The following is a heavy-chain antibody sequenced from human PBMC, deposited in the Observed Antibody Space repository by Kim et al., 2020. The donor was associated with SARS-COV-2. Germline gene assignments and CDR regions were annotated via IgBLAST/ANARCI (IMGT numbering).Heavy chain of an antibody. J-gene: IGHJ6*02. CDR3: ARDQAVVRGVIITSDYYYYGMDV. Sequence: GGSLRLSCAASGFTFSSYSMNWVRQAPGKGLEWVSSISSSSSYIYYADSVKGRFTISRDNAKNSLYLQMNSLRAEDTAVYYCARDQAVVRGVIITSDYYYYGMDVWGQGTTVTVSS. D-gene: IGHD3-10*01. CDR1: GFTFSSYS. CDR2: ISSSSSYI. V-gene: IGHV3-21*01.